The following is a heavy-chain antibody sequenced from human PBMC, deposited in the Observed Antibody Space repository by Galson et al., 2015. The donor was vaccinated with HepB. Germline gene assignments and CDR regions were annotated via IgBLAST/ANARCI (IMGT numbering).Heavy chain of an antibody. J-gene: IGHJ6*02. CDR1: GYTFTGFY. Sequence: SVKVSCKASGYTFTGFYMHWVRQAPGQGLQWMAWIKPKSGGTKYAHKFQGSVTITRDTSINTTYMELSRLSSDDTAVYYCARGTGHYYYGMDAWGQGTTVTVSS. CDR2: IKPKSGGT. CDR3: ARGTGHYYYGMDA. V-gene: IGHV1-2*02.